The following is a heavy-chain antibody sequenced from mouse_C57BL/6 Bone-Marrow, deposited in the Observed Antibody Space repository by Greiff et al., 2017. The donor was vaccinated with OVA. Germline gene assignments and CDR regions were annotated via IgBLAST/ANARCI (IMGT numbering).Heavy chain of an antibody. D-gene: IGHD6-1*01. V-gene: IGHV1-36*01. Sequence: VQLQQPGPVLVKPGPSVKISCKASGFTFTDYYMHWVKQSHGKSLEWIGHVYPYNGGTSYNQKFKGKATLTVDTSSSTAYMELNSLTSEDSAVYYCARDCLPACVGWDIGVWGTGTTVTVSS. CDR2: VYPYNGGT. CDR3: ARDCLPACVGWDIGV. CDR1: GFTFTDYY. J-gene: IGHJ1*03.